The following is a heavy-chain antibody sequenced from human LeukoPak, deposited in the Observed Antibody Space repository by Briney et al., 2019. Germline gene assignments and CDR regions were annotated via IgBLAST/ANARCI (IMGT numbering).Heavy chain of an antibody. J-gene: IGHJ4*02. CDR1: GGSISSYY. V-gene: IGHV4-59*01. CDR2: IYYSGST. D-gene: IGHD3-9*01. Sequence: PSETLSLTCTVSGGSISSYYWSWLRQPPGKGLEWIGYIYYSGSTNYNPSLKSRVTISVDTSKNQFSLKLRSVTAADTAVYYCARVTGYMIEDYFDYWGQGILVTVSS. CDR3: ARVTGYMIEDYFDY.